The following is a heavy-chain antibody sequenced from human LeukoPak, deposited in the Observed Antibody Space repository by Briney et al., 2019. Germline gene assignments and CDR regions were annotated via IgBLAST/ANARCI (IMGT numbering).Heavy chain of an antibody. V-gene: IGHV1-3*01. CDR1: GYTFTSYA. J-gene: IGHJ6*02. D-gene: IGHD1-26*01. CDR3: ARGSGTYLYYYGMDV. Sequence: ASVKVSCKASGYTFTSYAVHWVRQAPGQRLEWMGWINAGNGNTKYSQKFQGRVTITRDTSASTAYMELSSLRSEDTAVYYCARGSGTYLYYYGMDVWAKGPRSPSP. CDR2: INAGNGNT.